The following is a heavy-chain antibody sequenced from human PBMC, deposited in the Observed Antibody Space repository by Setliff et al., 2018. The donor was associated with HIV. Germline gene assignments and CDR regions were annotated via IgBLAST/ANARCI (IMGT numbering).Heavy chain of an antibody. J-gene: IGHJ4*02. CDR2: IYYSGST. CDR1: GAPLSSYY. CDR3: ASGLRYYDSSGYYPH. V-gene: IGHV4-59*08. D-gene: IGHD3-22*01. Sequence: SETLSLTCTVSGAPLSSYYLSWIRQPPGKGLEWIGYIYYSGSTYYNPSLKSRVTMSVDTSKNQFSLKLISVTAADTAVYYCASGLRYYDSSGYYPHWGQGTLVTVSS.